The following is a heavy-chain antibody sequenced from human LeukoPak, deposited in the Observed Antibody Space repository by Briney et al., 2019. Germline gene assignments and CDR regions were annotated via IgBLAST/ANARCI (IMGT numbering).Heavy chain of an antibody. J-gene: IGHJ5*02. Sequence: ASVKVSCKASGGTFSSYAISWVRQAPGQGLEWMGWISAYNGNTNYAQKLQGRVTMTTDTSTSTACMELRSLRSDDTAVYYCARLIAIGWFDPWGQGTLVTVSS. D-gene: IGHD2/OR15-2a*01. CDR1: GGTFSSYA. CDR3: ARLIAIGWFDP. V-gene: IGHV1-18*01. CDR2: ISAYNGNT.